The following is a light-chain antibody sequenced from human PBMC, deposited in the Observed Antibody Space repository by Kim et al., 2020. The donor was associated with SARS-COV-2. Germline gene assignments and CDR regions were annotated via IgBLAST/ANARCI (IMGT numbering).Light chain of an antibody. J-gene: IGLJ3*02. Sequence: GGTVTLTCGLTSGSVSTNNYPSWYQQTPGQAPRTLIYNTNTRSSGVPDRFSGSIVGNKAVLTITGAQADDESDYYCVLYMGSGISVFGGGTKLTVL. CDR1: SGSVSTNNY. CDR2: NTN. V-gene: IGLV8-61*01. CDR3: VLYMGSGISV.